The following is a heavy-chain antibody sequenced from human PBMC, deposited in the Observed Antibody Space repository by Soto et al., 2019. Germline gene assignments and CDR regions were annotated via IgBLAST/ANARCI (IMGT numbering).Heavy chain of an antibody. Sequence: ASVKVSCKASGYTFTSYAMHWVRQAPGQRLEWMGWINAGNGNTKYSQKFQGRVTITRDTSASTAYMELSSLRSEDTAVYYCARDRRGIIQLWLDDPGMDVWGQGTTVTVS. D-gene: IGHD5-18*01. V-gene: IGHV1-3*01. J-gene: IGHJ6*02. CDR2: INAGNGNT. CDR1: GYTFTSYA. CDR3: ARDRRGIIQLWLDDPGMDV.